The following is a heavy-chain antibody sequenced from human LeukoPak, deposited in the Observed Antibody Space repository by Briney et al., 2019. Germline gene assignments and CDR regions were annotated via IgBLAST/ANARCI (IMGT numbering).Heavy chain of an antibody. V-gene: IGHV1-69*04. J-gene: IGHJ6*02. CDR3: ARDLTAGRLGYYYGRDV. CDR2: IIPILGIA. Sequence: SVKVSCKASGGTFSSYAISWVRQAPGQGLEWMGRIIPILGIANYAQKFQGRVTITADKSTSTAYMGLSSLRSEDTAVYYCARDLTAGRLGYYYGRDVWGQGTTVTVSS. CDR1: GGTFSSYA. D-gene: IGHD1-14*01.